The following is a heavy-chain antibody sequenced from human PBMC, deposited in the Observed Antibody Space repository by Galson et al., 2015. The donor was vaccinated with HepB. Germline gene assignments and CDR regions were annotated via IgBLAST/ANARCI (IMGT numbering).Heavy chain of an antibody. CDR1: GFTFSSYA. J-gene: IGHJ3*02. CDR2: ISYDGSNK. CDR3: ARDVGAYAFDI. V-gene: IGHV3-30-3*01. D-gene: IGHD2-15*01. Sequence: SLRLSCAASGFTFSSYAMHWVRQAPGKGLEWVAVISYDGSNKYYADSVKGRFTISRDNSKNTLYLQMNSLRAEDTAVYYCARDVGAYAFDIWGQGTMVTVSS.